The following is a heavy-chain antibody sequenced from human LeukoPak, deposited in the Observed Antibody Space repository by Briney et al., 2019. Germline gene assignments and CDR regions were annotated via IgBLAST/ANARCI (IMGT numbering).Heavy chain of an antibody. CDR2: ISGSSDDL. V-gene: IGHV3-48*01. CDR3: ARDSGRYGYYMDV. Sequence: GGSLRLSCAASGFTFSTHRMNWVRQAPGKGLEWVADISGSSDDLHYADSVTGRFTISRDNAKDSVYLQMNSLRVEDTAVYYCARDSGRYGYYMDVWGKGTTVTVSS. CDR1: GFTFSTHR. D-gene: IGHD1-26*01. J-gene: IGHJ6*04.